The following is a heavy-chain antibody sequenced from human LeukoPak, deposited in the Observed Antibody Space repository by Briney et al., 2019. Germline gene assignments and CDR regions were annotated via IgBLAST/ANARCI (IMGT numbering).Heavy chain of an antibody. J-gene: IGHJ4*02. Sequence: SETLSLTCTVSDVSISNYYWTWIRQPAGKGLEWIGRLYIGRETDYNPSLKSRLTMSVDTSNSQFSLRLTSVAGADTATYYCARESRVLIGDGYYLDSWGPGTLITVSS. D-gene: IGHD3-3*01. CDR3: ARESRVLIGDGYYLDS. V-gene: IGHV4-4*07. CDR2: LYIGRET. CDR1: DVSISNYY.